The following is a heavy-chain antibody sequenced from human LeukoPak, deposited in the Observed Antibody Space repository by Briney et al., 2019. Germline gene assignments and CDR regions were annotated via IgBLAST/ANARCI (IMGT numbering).Heavy chain of an antibody. CDR3: AALPNGPL. D-gene: IGHD1-26*01. V-gene: IGHV1-2*02. J-gene: IGHJ4*02. CDR2: INPNSGDT. CDR1: GYTFTGYY. Sequence: ASVKVSCKASGYTFTGYYMHWVRQAPGQGLEWMGWINPNSGDTNFAQKFQDRVTMTRDTSINTAYMELNRLRSDDTAVYYCAALPNGPLWGQGTLVTVSS.